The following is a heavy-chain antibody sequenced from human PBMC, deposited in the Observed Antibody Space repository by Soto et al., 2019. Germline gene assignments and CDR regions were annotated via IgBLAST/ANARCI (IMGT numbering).Heavy chain of an antibody. CDR2: ISAYNGNT. Sequence: ASVKVSCKASGYTFTSYGIGWVRQAPGQGLEWMGWISAYNGNTNYAQKLQGRVTMTTDTSTSTSYMELRSLRSDDTAVYYCAREGPGGYYYDYWGQGTLVTVSS. CDR3: AREGPGGYYYDY. D-gene: IGHD3-22*01. J-gene: IGHJ4*02. CDR1: GYTFTSYG. V-gene: IGHV1-18*01.